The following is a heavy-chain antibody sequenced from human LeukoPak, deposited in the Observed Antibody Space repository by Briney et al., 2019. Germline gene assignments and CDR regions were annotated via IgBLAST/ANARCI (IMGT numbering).Heavy chain of an antibody. D-gene: IGHD2-2*01. J-gene: IGHJ3*02. CDR2: IYYSGST. CDR3: ARGVTSWYGDAFDI. Sequence: SGTLSLTCAVSGGSISSSYWWSWIRQPPGKGLEWIGEIYYSGSTNYNPSLKSRVTLSVDTSKNQFSLKLSSVTAADTAVYYCARGVTSWYGDAFDIWGQGTMVTVSS. CDR1: GGSISSSYW. V-gene: IGHV4-4*02.